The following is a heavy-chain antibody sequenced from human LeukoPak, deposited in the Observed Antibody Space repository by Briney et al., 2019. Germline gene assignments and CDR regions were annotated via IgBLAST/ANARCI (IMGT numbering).Heavy chain of an antibody. CDR1: GYTFTSYG. Sequence: ASVKVSCKASGYTFTSYGINWVRQAPGQGLEWMGWISASSGNTKYAQKIQGRVTLTTDTSTRTAYMELGSLRSDDTAVYYCARGTIGGVDYFYMDVWGKETTVTVSS. CDR2: ISASSGNT. J-gene: IGHJ6*03. CDR3: ARGTIGGVDYFYMDV. D-gene: IGHD1-1*01. V-gene: IGHV1-18*01.